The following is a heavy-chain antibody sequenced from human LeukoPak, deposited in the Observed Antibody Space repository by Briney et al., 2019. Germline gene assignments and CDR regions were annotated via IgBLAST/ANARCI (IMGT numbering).Heavy chain of an antibody. Sequence: SETLSLTCTVSGDSINSYYWSWIRQPPGKGLEWIGFIYYSGNTNYNPSLKRRVTISVDTSKNQFSLKLSSVTAADTAVYYCARLPTGLWFGELSDNRFDPWGQGTLVTVSP. CDR3: ARLPTGLWFGELSDNRFDP. CDR2: IYYSGNT. CDR1: GDSINSYY. D-gene: IGHD3-10*01. V-gene: IGHV4-59*12. J-gene: IGHJ5*02.